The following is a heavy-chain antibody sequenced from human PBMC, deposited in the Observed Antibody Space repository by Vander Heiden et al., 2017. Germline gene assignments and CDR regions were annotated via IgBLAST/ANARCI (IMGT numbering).Heavy chain of an antibody. V-gene: IGHV3-23*01. J-gene: IGHJ5*02. CDR2: ISGRGGST. CDR1: GFTLSSMA. D-gene: IGHD2-2*01. CDR3: TDGSSTSCLNWFDP. Sequence: EVQLLESGGGLVQPGGSLRLSGAASGFTLSSMALSWVRQAPGKGLEWVSAISGRGGSTYYADSVKGRFTISRDNSKNTLYLQMNSLRAEDTVVYYCTDGSSTSCLNWFDPWGQGTLVTVSS.